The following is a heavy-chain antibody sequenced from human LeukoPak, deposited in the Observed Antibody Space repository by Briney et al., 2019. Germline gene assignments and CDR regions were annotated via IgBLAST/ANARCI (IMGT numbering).Heavy chain of an antibody. Sequence: SETLSLTCTVSGGSISSYYWSWIRQPPGKGLEWIGYIYYSGSTNYNPSLKSRVTISVDTSKNQFSQKLSSVSAADTAVYYCSRDSGSYSLLDYWGQGTLVTVSS. CDR2: IYYSGST. CDR1: GGSISSYY. CDR3: SRDSGSYSLLDY. D-gene: IGHD1-26*01. V-gene: IGHV4-59*01. J-gene: IGHJ4*02.